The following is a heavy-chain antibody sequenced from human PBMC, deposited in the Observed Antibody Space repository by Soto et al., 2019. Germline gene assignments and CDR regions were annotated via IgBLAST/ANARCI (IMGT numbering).Heavy chain of an antibody. J-gene: IGHJ6*02. D-gene: IGHD2-2*01. CDR2: ISAYNGNT. CDR1: GYTFTSYG. Sequence: ASVKVSCKASGYTFTSYGISWVRQAPGQGLEWMGWISAYNGNTNYAQKLQGRVTMTTDTSTSTAYMELRSLVSDDTAVYYCLGWCRSTSCYRPPSYGMDVWGQGTTVTVSS. CDR3: LGWCRSTSCYRPPSYGMDV. V-gene: IGHV1-18*04.